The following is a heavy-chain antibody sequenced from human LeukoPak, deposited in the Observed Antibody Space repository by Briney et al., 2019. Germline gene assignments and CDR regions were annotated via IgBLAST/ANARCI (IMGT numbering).Heavy chain of an antibody. V-gene: IGHV4-38-2*01. CDR3: AGGGLGRILTGLRNYYYYYMDV. CDR1: GYSISSGYY. CDR2: INHSGST. Sequence: PSETLSLTCAVSGYSISSGYYWGWIRQPPGKGLEWIGEINHSGSTNYNPSLKSRVTISVDTSKNQFSLKLSSVTAADTAVYYCAGGGLGRILTGLRNYYYYYMDVWGKGTTVTVSS. J-gene: IGHJ6*03. D-gene: IGHD3-9*01.